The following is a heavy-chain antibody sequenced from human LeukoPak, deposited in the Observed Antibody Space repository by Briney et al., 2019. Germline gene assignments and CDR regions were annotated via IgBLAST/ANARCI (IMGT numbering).Heavy chain of an antibody. J-gene: IGHJ4*02. CDR2: IYYSGST. CDR1: GGSISSSSYY. D-gene: IGHD3-22*01. Sequence: TSSETLSLTCTVSGGSISSSSYYWGWIRQPPGKGLEWIGSIYYSGSTYYNPSLKSRVTISVDTSKNQFSLKLSSVTAADTAVYYCASDEVAWKYYDSCGSILDYWGQGTLVTVSS. V-gene: IGHV4-39*01. CDR3: ASDEVAWKYYDSCGSILDY.